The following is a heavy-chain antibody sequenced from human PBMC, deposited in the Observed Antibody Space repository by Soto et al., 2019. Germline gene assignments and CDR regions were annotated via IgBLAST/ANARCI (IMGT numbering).Heavy chain of an antibody. CDR2: ISYDGSNK. CDR3: AKDGSYGDYGYYYGMDV. V-gene: IGHV3-30*18. CDR1: GFTFSSYG. Sequence: GGSLRLSCAASGFTFSSYGMHWVRQAPGKGLEWVAVISYDGSNKYYADSVKGRFTISRDNSKNTLYLQMNSLRAEDTAVYYCAKDGSYGDYGYYYGMDVWGQGTKVTVSS. J-gene: IGHJ6*02. D-gene: IGHD4-17*01.